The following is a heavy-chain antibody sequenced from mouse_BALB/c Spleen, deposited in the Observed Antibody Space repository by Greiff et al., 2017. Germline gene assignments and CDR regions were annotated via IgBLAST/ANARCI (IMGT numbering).Heavy chain of an antibody. J-gene: IGHJ3*01. CDR1: GYSITSGYY. V-gene: IGHV3-6*02. CDR3: ASYYGPFRFAY. D-gene: IGHD1-1*01. Sequence: EVKLQESGPGLVKPSQSLSLTCSVTGYSITSGYYWNWIRQFPGNKLEWMGYISYDGSNNYNPSLKNRISITRDTSKNQFFLKLNSVTTEDTATYYCASYYGPFRFAYWGQGTLVTVSA. CDR2: ISYDGSN.